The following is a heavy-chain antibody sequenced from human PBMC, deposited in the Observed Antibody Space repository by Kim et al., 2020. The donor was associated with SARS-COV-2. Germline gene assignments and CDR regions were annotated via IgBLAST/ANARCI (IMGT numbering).Heavy chain of an antibody. J-gene: IGHJ4*02. V-gene: IGHV1-3*01. CDR3: ARDLGSSWPRAYFDY. Sequence: QKFQGRVTITRDTSASTAYMELSSLRSEDTAVYYCARDLGSSWPRAYFDYWGQGTLVTVSS. D-gene: IGHD6-13*01.